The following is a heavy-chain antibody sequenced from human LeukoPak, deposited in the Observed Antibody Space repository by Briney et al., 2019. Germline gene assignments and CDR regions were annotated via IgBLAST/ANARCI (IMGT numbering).Heavy chain of an antibody. Sequence: ASVKVSCKASGYTFTSYGISWVRQAPGQGLEWMGWISAYNGNTNYAQKFQGRVTLTRSTSISTAYMELRSLTSEDTAVYYCARDGNYYDSSGYRPPDYWGQGTLVTVSS. CDR1: GYTFTSYG. D-gene: IGHD3-22*01. CDR3: ARDGNYYDSSGYRPPDY. J-gene: IGHJ4*02. CDR2: ISAYNGNT. V-gene: IGHV1-18*01.